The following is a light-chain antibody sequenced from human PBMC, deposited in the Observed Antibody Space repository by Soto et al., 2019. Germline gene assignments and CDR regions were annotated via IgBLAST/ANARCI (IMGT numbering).Light chain of an antibody. V-gene: IGKV1-9*01. CDR1: QGISSY. CDR2: AAS. CDR3: QQLHGYPIT. J-gene: IGKJ5*01. Sequence: DIRMTQSPSSLSASVGDRVTITCRASQGISSYLAWYQQKPGKAPKLLIYAASTLQSGVPSRFSGSGSGTHFTLTISSLQPEDFATFYCQQLHGYPITFGQGTRLEIK.